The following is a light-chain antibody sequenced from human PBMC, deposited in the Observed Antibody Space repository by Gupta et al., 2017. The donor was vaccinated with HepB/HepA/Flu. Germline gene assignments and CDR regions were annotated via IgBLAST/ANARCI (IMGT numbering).Light chain of an antibody. CDR2: KDS. Sequence: SYELTQPPSVSVSPGQTARITCSGDELPKQYAYWYQQKTCQAPVLVIYKDSERPSGIPERFSGSSSGTTVTLTISGVQAEDEADYYCQSADSSGTVVFGGGTKLTVL. J-gene: IGLJ2*01. CDR1: ELPKQY. CDR3: QSADSSGTVV. V-gene: IGLV3-25*03.